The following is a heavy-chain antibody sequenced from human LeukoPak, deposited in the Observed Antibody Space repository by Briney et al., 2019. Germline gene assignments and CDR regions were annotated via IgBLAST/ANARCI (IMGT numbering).Heavy chain of an antibody. CDR3: VRDHQLRDPGC. D-gene: IGHD5-24*01. V-gene: IGHV3-7*01. J-gene: IGHJ4*02. CDR2: IKRDGRDK. Sequence: GGSLRLSCAASGFTFRNYWMSWVRQAPGKGLEWVANIKRDGRDKYYVDSVKGRFTISRDNANNSLYLQMNSLRVDDTAVYYCVRDHQLRDPGCWGQGTLVAVSS. CDR1: GFTFRNYW.